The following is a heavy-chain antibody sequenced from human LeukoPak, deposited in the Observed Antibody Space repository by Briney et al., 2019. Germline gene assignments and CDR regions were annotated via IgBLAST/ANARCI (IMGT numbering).Heavy chain of an antibody. Sequence: GGSLRLSCAASGFTLSSYWMHWVRQAPGKGLVWVSRINSDGSSTSYADYVKGRFTISRDNAKNTLYLQMNSLRAEDTAVYYCASYYYYMDVWGKGTTVTASS. CDR2: INSDGSST. V-gene: IGHV3-74*01. CDR3: ASYYYYMDV. CDR1: GFTLSSYW. J-gene: IGHJ6*03.